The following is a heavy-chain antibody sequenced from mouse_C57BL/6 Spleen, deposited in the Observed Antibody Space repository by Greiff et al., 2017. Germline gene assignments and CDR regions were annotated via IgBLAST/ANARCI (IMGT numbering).Heavy chain of an antibody. CDR2: FYPGSGSI. Sequence: VQLQQSGAELVKPGASVQLSCKASGYTFTESPIPWVKQRSGQGLEWIGWFYPGSGSITYNEKFKDKATLTADKATSTVYLQLRRLTSEDSAVYFCARHEEDEYDRDYYFDDWGKGTTLTVSA. V-gene: IGHV1-62-2*01. J-gene: IGHJ2*01. D-gene: IGHD2-4*01. CDR3: ARHEEDEYDRDYYFDD. CDR1: GYTFTESP.